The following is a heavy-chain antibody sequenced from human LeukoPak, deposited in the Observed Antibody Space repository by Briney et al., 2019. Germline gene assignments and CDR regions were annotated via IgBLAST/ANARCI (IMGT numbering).Heavy chain of an antibody. Sequence: PSETLSLTCTVSGGSISSYYWSWIRQPPGKGLEWIGYIYYSGSTNYNPSLKSRVTISVDTSKNQFSLKLSSATAADTAVYYCARGRTTVTTLGFDYWGQGTLVTVSS. V-gene: IGHV4-59*01. CDR3: ARGRTTVTTLGFDY. J-gene: IGHJ4*02. CDR1: GGSISSYY. D-gene: IGHD4-17*01. CDR2: IYYSGST.